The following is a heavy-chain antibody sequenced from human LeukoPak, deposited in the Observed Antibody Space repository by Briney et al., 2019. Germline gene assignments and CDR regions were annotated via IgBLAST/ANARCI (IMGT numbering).Heavy chain of an antibody. D-gene: IGHD6-13*01. CDR3: ATVVGTYSSSWYDAFDI. CDR1: GYTLTELS. Sequence: GASVKVSCKVSGYTLTELSMHWVRQAPGKGLEWVGGFHPEDGETIYAQKFQGRVTMTEDTSTDTAYMELSSLRSEDTAVYYCATVVGTYSSSWYDAFDIWGQGTMVTVSS. J-gene: IGHJ3*02. CDR2: FHPEDGET. V-gene: IGHV1-24*01.